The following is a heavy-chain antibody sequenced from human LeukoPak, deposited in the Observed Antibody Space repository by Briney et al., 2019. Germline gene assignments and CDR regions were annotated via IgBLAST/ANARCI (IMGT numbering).Heavy chain of an antibody. CDR3: AREDATALDY. J-gene: IGHJ4*02. D-gene: IGHD4-17*01. Sequence: GGSLRLSCAASRFTFSSYTMNWVRQAPGKGLEWVSSISSSGTYIYYADSVKGRFSISRDNAKNPLYLQMNSLRAEDTAVYYCAREDATALDYWGQGTLVTVSS. V-gene: IGHV3-21*01. CDR2: ISSSGTYI. CDR1: RFTFSSYT.